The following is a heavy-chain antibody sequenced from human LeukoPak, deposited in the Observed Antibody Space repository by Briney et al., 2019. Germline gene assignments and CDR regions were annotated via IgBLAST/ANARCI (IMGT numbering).Heavy chain of an antibody. CDR2: IYYSGST. Sequence: SETLSLTCTVSGGSISSYYWSWIRQPPGKGLEWIGYIYYSGSTNYNPSLKSRVTISVDTSKNQFSLKLSSVTAADTAVYYCARLKGAAGTDYWGQRTLVTISS. J-gene: IGHJ4*02. V-gene: IGHV4-59*08. CDR3: ARLKGAAGTDY. D-gene: IGHD6-13*01. CDR1: GGSISSYY.